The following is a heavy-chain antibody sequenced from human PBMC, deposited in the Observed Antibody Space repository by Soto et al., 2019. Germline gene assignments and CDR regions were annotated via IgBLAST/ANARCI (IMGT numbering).Heavy chain of an antibody. D-gene: IGHD6-19*01. V-gene: IGHV3-23*01. CDR1: GFTFTTYG. CDR3: AKQGVSIAVGYGYGMDV. Sequence: EVQLLESGGGLIQPGGSLRLSCAASGFTFTTYGVRWVRQAPGKGLEWVSAFSGGDGSTYYADSVKGRFTISRDNSKNTLYLQMNSLRAEDTAVYFCAKQGVSIAVGYGYGMDVWGQGTTVTVSS. J-gene: IGHJ6*02. CDR2: FSGGDGST.